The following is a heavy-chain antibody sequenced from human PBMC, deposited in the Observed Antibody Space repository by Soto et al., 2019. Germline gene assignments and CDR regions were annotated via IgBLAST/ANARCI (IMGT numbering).Heavy chain of an antibody. J-gene: IGHJ5*02. CDR1: GGTIRSPDW. V-gene: IGHV4-4*01. CDR2: IFQSGST. CDR3: ARGRGRYSSGWSWFDP. Sequence: LSLTCGVSGGTIRSPDWWTWVRQPPGKGLEWIGEIFQSGSTNYTPSLESRVTISVDKSKNQFSLTLTSVTAADTAVYFCARGRGRYSSGWSWFDPWGQGILVTVS. D-gene: IGHD6-19*01.